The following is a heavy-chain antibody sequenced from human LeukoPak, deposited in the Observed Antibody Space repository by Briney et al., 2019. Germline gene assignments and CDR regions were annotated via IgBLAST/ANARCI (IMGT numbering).Heavy chain of an antibody. V-gene: IGHV3-7*01. Sequence: GGSLRLSCAASGFTFSTYWMTWVRQAPGKGLEWVANIKQDGSETHFVDSVKGRFTISRDNAKNSLYLQMNSLRAEDTAVYFCARVYSSSSGKAFDTWGQGTMVTVSS. CDR3: ARVYSSSSGKAFDT. CDR1: GFTFSTYW. D-gene: IGHD6-6*01. CDR2: IKQDGSET. J-gene: IGHJ3*02.